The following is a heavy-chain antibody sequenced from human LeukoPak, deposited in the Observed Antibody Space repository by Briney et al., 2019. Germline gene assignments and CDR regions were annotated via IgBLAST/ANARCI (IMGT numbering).Heavy chain of an antibody. Sequence: SETLSLTCTVSGYSVSSGYHWGWIRQPPGKGLEWIGTIYHSGSTYYNPSLKSRVTISVDTSKNQFSLKLSSVTAADTAVYYCARGYFSSWYINWFDPWGQGTLVTVSS. V-gene: IGHV4-38-2*02. CDR3: ARGYFSSWYINWFDP. J-gene: IGHJ5*02. CDR1: GYSVSSGYH. D-gene: IGHD6-13*01. CDR2: IYHSGST.